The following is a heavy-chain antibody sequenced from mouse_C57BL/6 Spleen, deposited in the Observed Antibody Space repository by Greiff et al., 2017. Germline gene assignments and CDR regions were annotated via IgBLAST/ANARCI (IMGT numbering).Heavy chain of an antibody. CDR3: AKCRYYAMDY. CDR2: IYPGDGDT. J-gene: IGHJ4*01. CDR1: GYAFSSSW. Sequence: QVQLKQSGPELVKPGASVKISCKASGYAFSSSWMNWVKQRPGKGLEWIGRIYPGDGDTNYNGKFKGKATLTADKSSSTAYMQLSSLTSEDSAVYCYAKCRYYAMDYWGQGTSVTVSA. V-gene: IGHV1-82*01.